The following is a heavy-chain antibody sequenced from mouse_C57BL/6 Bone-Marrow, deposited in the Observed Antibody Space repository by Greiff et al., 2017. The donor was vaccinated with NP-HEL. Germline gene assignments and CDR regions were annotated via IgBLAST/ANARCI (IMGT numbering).Heavy chain of an antibody. V-gene: IGHV1-50*01. CDR3: ARSFITTVVARFAY. D-gene: IGHD1-1*01. CDR2: IDPSDSYT. J-gene: IGHJ3*01. CDR1: GYTFTSYW. Sequence: VQLQQPGAELVKPGASVKLSCKASGYTFTSYWMQWVKQRPGQGLEWIGEIDPSDSYTNYNQKFKGKATLTVDTSSSTAYMQLSSLTSEDSAVYYCARSFITTVVARFAYWGQGTLVTVSA.